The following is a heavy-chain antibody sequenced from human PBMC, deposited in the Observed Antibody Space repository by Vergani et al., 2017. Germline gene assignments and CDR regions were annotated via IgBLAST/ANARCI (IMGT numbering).Heavy chain of an antibody. CDR3: AKGAYSSSWYEAFDI. J-gene: IGHJ3*02. V-gene: IGHV3-23*04. CDR2: ISGSGGST. Sequence: EVQLVETGGGLIQPGGSLRLSCAASGFTVSSNYMSWVRQAPGKGLEWVSAISGSGGSTYYADSVKGRFTISRDNSKNTLYLQMNSLRAEDTAVYYCAKGAYSSSWYEAFDIWGQGTMVTVSS. CDR1: GFTVSSNY. D-gene: IGHD6-13*01.